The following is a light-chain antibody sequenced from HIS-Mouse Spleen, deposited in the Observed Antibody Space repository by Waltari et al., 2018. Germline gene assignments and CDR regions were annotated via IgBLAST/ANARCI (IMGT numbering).Light chain of an antibody. J-gene: IGLJ3*02. Sequence: QSVLTQPPSASGTPGQRVTISCSGSSSNLGSNTVNWYQQLPGTAPKLLIYSNNQRPSGVPDRFSGSKSGTSASLAISGLQSEDEADYYCAAWDDSPNGWVFGGGTKLTVL. CDR2: SNN. V-gene: IGLV1-44*01. CDR1: SSNLGSNT. CDR3: AAWDDSPNGWV.